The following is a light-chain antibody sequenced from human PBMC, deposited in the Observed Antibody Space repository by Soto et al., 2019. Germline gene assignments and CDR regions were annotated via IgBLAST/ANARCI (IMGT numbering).Light chain of an antibody. CDR1: NIGSES. V-gene: IGLV3-21*02. Sequence: SYELTQSPSVSVAPGRTARITCGGNNIGSESVHWYQQKPGQAPVLVVYDDSDRPSGIPERFSGSNSGNTATLTISGVEGGDEADYYCHVWDSSSDHPVFGGGTKLTVL. J-gene: IGLJ3*02. CDR2: DDS. CDR3: HVWDSSSDHPV.